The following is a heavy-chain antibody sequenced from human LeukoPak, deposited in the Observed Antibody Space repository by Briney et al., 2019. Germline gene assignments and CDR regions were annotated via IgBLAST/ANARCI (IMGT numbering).Heavy chain of an antibody. CDR2: INPNHGDS. D-gene: IGHD3-9*01. CDR3: ARSPHILTGENFDY. J-gene: IGHJ4*02. Sequence: ASVKVSCKASGYTFTGYYMHWVRQAPGQGLEWMGWINPNHGDSNYAQKFQDRVSMTRDTSISTAYMHLSRLRSADTAVYYCARSPHILTGENFDYWGQGTLLTVSS. V-gene: IGHV1-2*02. CDR1: GYTFTGYY.